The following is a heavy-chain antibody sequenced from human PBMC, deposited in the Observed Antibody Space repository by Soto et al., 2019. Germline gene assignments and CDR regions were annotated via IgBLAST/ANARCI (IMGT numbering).Heavy chain of an antibody. Sequence: QVQLVQSGAEVKKPGASVKVSCKASGYTFSSYAISWVRQAPGQGLEWMGWISVYNGNTNYAQKFQGRVTMTTDTSTSTAYMELRSLRSDATAVYYCAVSGLNYYYYYYMDVWGKGTTVTVSS. CDR2: ISVYNGNT. J-gene: IGHJ6*03. CDR1: GYTFSSYA. CDR3: AVSGLNYYYYYYMDV. D-gene: IGHD3-3*02. V-gene: IGHV1-18*01.